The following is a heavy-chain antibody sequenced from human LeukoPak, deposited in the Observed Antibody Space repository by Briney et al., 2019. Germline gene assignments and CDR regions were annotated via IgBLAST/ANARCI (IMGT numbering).Heavy chain of an antibody. CDR3: ARGGLGSSGYVDCYYYNMDV. V-gene: IGHV3-74*01. Sequence: GGSLRLSCAASGFTFTRHWMHWVRQTPGRGLVWVSRIDNDGRSSTYADSVKGRFTISRDSAKNTVYLQMTSLRDEDTAVYYCARGGLGSSGYVDCYYYNMDVWGKGTAVTVSS. J-gene: IGHJ6*03. D-gene: IGHD5-18*01. CDR2: IDNDGRSS. CDR1: GFTFTRHW.